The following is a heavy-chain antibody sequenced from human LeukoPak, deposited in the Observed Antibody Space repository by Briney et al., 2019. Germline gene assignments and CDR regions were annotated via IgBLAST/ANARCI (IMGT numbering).Heavy chain of an antibody. CDR3: ARHTTVGGSLRFDY. J-gene: IGHJ4*02. V-gene: IGHV5-51*01. Sequence: GESLKISCKASGYSFTSYWIGWVRQMPGRGLEWMGIIYPGGSDTIYSPSFQGQVTISADKSITTAYLQWSSLKASGTAMYYCARHTTVGGSLRFDYWGQGTLVTVSS. CDR1: GYSFTSYW. CDR2: IYPGGSDT. D-gene: IGHD4-23*01.